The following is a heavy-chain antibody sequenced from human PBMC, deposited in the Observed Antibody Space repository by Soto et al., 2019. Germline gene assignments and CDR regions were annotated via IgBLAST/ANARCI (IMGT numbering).Heavy chain of an antibody. CDR3: ARGGFHHGFDV. V-gene: IGHV3-74*01. CDR1: GFTFTNYR. J-gene: IGHJ3*01. Sequence: EEQLVESGGTLVQPGGSLRLSCVASGFTFTNYRMHWVRQAPGKGLVWVSRIDVYGNSIIYADSVRGRFTVSRNNAKNTVFLQMNSLKTEDTAVYYCARGGFHHGFDVWGQGTVVTVSS. CDR2: IDVYGNSI. D-gene: IGHD2-15*01.